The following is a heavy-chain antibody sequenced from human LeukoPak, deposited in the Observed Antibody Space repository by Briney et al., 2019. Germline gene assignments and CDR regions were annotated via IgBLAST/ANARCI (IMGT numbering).Heavy chain of an antibody. V-gene: IGHV4-59*01. CDR1: GFTFDDYA. CDR2: IYYSGST. J-gene: IGHJ4*02. CDR3: ARDNWNGFDY. Sequence: LRLSCAASGFTFDDYAIHWVRQAPGKGLEWIGYIYYSGSTNYNPSLKSRVTVSVDTSKNQFSLKLSSVTAADTAVYYCARDNWNGFDYWGQGTLVTISS. D-gene: IGHD1-1*01.